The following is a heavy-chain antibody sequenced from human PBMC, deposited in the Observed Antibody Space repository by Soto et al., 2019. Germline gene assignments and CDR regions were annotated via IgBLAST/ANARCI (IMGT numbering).Heavy chain of an antibody. J-gene: IGHJ5*02. CDR3: ATEYYYDSSGYSVGWFDP. CDR1: GYTLTELS. Sequence: ASVKVSCKVSGYTLTELSMHWVRQAPGKGLEWMGGFDPEDGETIYAQKFQGGVTMTEDTSTDTAYMELSSLRSEDTAVYYCATEYYYDSSGYSVGWFDPWGQGTLVTVSS. D-gene: IGHD3-22*01. V-gene: IGHV1-24*01. CDR2: FDPEDGET.